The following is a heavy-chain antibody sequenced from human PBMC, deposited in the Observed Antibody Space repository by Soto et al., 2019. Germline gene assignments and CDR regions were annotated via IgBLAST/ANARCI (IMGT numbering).Heavy chain of an antibody. Sequence: QVQLVESGGGVVQPGRSLRLSCAASGFTFSSHGMSWVRQAPGMGLEWVTLIWYDGTYKYYTDSVKGRFTISRDNSKNTLYLEMNSLRVEETAVYFWARSSGGSNYWDGMDVWGQGTTVTVSS. J-gene: IGHJ6*02. D-gene: IGHD2-15*01. CDR2: IWYDGTYK. V-gene: IGHV3-33*01. CDR1: GFTFSSHG. CDR3: ARSSGGSNYWDGMDV.